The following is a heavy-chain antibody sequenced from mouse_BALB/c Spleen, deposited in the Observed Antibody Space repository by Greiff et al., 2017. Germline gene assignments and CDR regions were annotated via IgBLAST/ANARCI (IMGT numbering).Heavy chain of an antibody. D-gene: IGHD2-14*01. CDR1: GFTFSDYY. Sequence: EVQLVESGGGLVKPGGSLKLSCAASGFTFSDYYMYWVRQTPEKRLEWVATISDGGSYTYYPDSVKGRFTISRDNAKNNLYLQMSSLKSEDTAMYYCAREKGAYYRYGGFMDYWGQGTSVTVSS. V-gene: IGHV5-4*02. J-gene: IGHJ4*01. CDR2: ISDGGSYT. CDR3: AREKGAYYRYGGFMDY.